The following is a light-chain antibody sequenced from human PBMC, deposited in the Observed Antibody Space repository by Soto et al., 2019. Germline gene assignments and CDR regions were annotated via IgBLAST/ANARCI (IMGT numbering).Light chain of an antibody. CDR3: QQYGNSLT. Sequence: IVLTQSPATLSLSPGERATLSCGASQSVSSSYLAWYQQKPGLAPRLIIYDGYSKATGIPDRFSGSGSGTDFTLTISRLEPVDFAVYYCQQYGNSLTFGGGTKMEIK. CDR2: DGY. V-gene: IGKV3D-20*01. CDR1: QSVSSSY. J-gene: IGKJ4*01.